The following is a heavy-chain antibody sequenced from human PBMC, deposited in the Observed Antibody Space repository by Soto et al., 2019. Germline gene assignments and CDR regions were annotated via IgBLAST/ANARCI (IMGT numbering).Heavy chain of an antibody. V-gene: IGHV4-61*01. CDR1: GDSFTSVSDY. J-gene: IGHJ6*02. CDR2: IYNSGSA. CDR3: ARGVGFGYYYYHMDL. Sequence: QVQLQESGPGLVKPSETLSLTCTVSGDSFTSVSDYWSWIRQPPGKGLGWIGYIYNSGSADYNPSLGSRVTISIDTSKNQFSLKLTSVTAADTAVYYCARGVGFGYYYYHMDLWGQGTTVTVSS. D-gene: IGHD3-10*01.